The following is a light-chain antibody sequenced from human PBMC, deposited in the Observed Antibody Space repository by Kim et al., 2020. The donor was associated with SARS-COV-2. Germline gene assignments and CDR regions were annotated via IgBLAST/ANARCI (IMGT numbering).Light chain of an antibody. Sequence: QPVLTQPPSASASLGASVTLTCTLNSGYSNYKVDWYQQRPGKGPRFVMRVGTGGIVGSKGDGIPDRFSVLGSGLNRYLTIKNIQEEDESDYHCGAAHGSGRKFDVVFGGGTQLAVL. V-gene: IGLV9-49*01. CDR1: SGYSNYK. CDR3: GAAHGSGRKFDVV. J-gene: IGLJ2*01. CDR2: VGTGGIVG.